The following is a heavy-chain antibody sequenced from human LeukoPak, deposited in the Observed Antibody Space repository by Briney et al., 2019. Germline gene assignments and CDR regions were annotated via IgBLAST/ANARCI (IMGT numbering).Heavy chain of an antibody. CDR1: GFTFSSYN. D-gene: IGHD3-10*01. CDR3: ARDLSPIEWFGELWGSNDAFDI. V-gene: IGHV3-48*01. J-gene: IGHJ3*02. Sequence: PGGSLRLSCAASGFTFSSYNMNWVRQAPGKGLEWVSYITLSGTSIYYADSVKGRLTISRDNAKNSLYLQMNSLRAEDTAVYYCARDLSPIEWFGELWGSNDAFDIWGQGTMVTVSS. CDR2: ITLSGTSI.